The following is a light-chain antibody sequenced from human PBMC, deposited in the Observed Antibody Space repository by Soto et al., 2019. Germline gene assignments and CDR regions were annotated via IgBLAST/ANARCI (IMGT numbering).Light chain of an antibody. CDR2: GAS. Sequence: GLTQSPGTLSLSPGERATLSCRASQSVSSSSLAWYQQKPGQAPRLLISGASSRATGIPDRFSGGGSGTDFTLTISRLEPEDFAVYYCQQCGSSPWTFGQGAKVDIK. V-gene: IGKV3-20*01. CDR1: QSVSSSS. J-gene: IGKJ1*01. CDR3: QQCGSSPWT.